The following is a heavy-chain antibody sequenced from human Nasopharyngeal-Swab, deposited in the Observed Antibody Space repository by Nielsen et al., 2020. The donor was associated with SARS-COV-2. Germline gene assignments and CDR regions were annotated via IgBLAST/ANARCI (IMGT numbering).Heavy chain of an antibody. Sequence: SVKVSCKASGGTFSSYAISWVRQAPGQGLEWMGRIIPILGIANYAQKFQGRVTITADKSTSTAYMELSSLRPEDTAVYYCAREYCSGGSCYGNYGMDVWGQGTTVTVSS. CDR2: IIPILGIA. D-gene: IGHD2-15*01. CDR3: AREYCSGGSCYGNYGMDV. J-gene: IGHJ6*02. V-gene: IGHV1-69*04. CDR1: GGTFSSYA.